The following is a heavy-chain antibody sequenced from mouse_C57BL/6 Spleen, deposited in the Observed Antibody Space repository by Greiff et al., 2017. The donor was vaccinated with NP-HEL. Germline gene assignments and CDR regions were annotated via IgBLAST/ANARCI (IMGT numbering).Heavy chain of an antibody. D-gene: IGHD4-1*01. CDR3: ARGLGRNWYFDV. Sequence: EVKLVESGGGLVKPGGSLKLSCAASGFTFSDYGMHWVRQAPEKGLEWVAYISSGSSTIYYADTVKGRFTISRDNAKNTLFLQITSLRSEDTAMYYCARGLGRNWYFDVWGTGTTVTVSS. CDR1: GFTFSDYG. V-gene: IGHV5-17*01. CDR2: ISSGSSTI. J-gene: IGHJ1*03.